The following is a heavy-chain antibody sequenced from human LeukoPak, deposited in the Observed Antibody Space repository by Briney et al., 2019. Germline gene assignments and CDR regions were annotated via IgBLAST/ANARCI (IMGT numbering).Heavy chain of an antibody. V-gene: IGHV1-2*02. CDR1: GYTFTAYS. J-gene: IGHJ6*02. CDR3: AKNYHYAMEV. CDR2: INPNSSP. Sequence: ASVKVSCKASGYTFTAYSMHWVRQAPGQGLEWMGWINPNSSPTYAQKFQGGVTTTRDTSISTAYMELSRLTSDDTAVYYCAKNYHYAMEVWGQGTTVTVSS.